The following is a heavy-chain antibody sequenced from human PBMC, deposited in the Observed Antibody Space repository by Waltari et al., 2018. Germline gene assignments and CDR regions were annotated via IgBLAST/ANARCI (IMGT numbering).Heavy chain of an antibody. Sequence: QLQLQESGSGLVKPSQTLSLTCAVSGDSISSGGSSWSWIRQPPGKGLEWIGYIYHSGSTYCNPSLKSRVTISVDRSKNQFSLRLSSVTAADTAVYYCARDLGNHYFGMDVWGQGTTVTVSS. CDR2: IYHSGST. V-gene: IGHV4-30-2*01. CDR1: GDSISSGGSS. D-gene: IGHD1-26*01. CDR3: ARDLGNHYFGMDV. J-gene: IGHJ6*02.